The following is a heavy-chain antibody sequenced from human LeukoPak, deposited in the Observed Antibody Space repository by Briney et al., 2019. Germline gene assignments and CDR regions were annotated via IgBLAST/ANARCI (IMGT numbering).Heavy chain of an antibody. CDR3: ASPLRDYDFWSGYSN. Sequence: GGSLRLSCAASGFTFSSYAMHWVRQAPGKGLEWVAVISYDGSNKYYADSVKGRFTISRDNSKSTLYLQMNSLRAEDTAVYYCASPLRDYDFWSGYSNWGQGTLVTVSS. D-gene: IGHD3-3*01. J-gene: IGHJ4*02. V-gene: IGHV3-30-3*01. CDR2: ISYDGSNK. CDR1: GFTFSSYA.